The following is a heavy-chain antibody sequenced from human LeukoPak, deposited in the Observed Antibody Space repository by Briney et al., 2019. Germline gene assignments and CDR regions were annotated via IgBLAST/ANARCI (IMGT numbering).Heavy chain of an antibody. Sequence: PSETLSLTCSVSGGSISSSSYYWGWIRQPPGKGLEWIGSIYYSGSTYYNPSLKSRVTISVDTSKNQFSLKLSSVPAADTAVYYCARDYYYYYMDVWGKGTTVTVSS. CDR3: ARDYYYYYMDV. CDR1: GGSISSSSYY. J-gene: IGHJ6*03. V-gene: IGHV4-39*07. CDR2: IYYSGST.